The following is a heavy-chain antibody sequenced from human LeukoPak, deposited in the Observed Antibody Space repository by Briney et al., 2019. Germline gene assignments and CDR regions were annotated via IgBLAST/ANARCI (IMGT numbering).Heavy chain of an antibody. CDR3: ARGERSSWYDGLYFDY. CDR1: GDSISSNNW. J-gene: IGHJ4*02. Sequence: PSETLSLTCAVSGDSISSNNWWSWVRQPPGKGLEWIGEIYHSGSTNYNPSLKSRVTISVDKSKNQFSLKLSSVTAADTAVYYCARGERSSWYDGLYFDYWGQGTLVTVSS. V-gene: IGHV4-4*02. CDR2: IYHSGST. D-gene: IGHD6-13*01.